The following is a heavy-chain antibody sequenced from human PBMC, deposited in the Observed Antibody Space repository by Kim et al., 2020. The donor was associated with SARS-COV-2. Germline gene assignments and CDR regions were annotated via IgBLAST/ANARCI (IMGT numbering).Heavy chain of an antibody. J-gene: IGHJ4*02. CDR3: ARADITMTSSFDY. D-gene: IGHD3-22*01. V-gene: IGHV4-34*01. Sequence: YTPSLKSRVTISVDTSKNQFSLKLSSVTAADTAVYYCARADITMTSSFDYWGQGTLVTVSS.